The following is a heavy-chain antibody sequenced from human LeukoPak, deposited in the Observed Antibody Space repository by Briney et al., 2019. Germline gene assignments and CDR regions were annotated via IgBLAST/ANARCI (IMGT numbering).Heavy chain of an antibody. Sequence: PSETLSLTCTVSGGSISSYYWSRIRQPPGKGLEWIGYIYYSGSTNYNPSLKSRVTISVDTSKNQFSLKLSSVTAADTAVYYCARDEGTYYYDSSGPSPLDYWGQGTLVTVSS. CDR3: ARDEGTYYYDSSGPSPLDY. V-gene: IGHV4-59*01. CDR2: IYYSGST. CDR1: GGSISSYY. D-gene: IGHD3-22*01. J-gene: IGHJ4*02.